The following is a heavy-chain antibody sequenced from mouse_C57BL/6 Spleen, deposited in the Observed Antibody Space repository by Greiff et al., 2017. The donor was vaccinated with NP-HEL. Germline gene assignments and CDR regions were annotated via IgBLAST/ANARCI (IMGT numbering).Heavy chain of an antibody. CDR2: IWSGGST. V-gene: IGHV2-2*01. CDR3: ASKGYYAMDY. J-gene: IGHJ4*01. Sequence: VKLVELGPGLVQPSQSLSITCTVSGFSLTSYGVHWVRQSPGKGLEWLGVIWSGGSTDYNAAFISRLSISKDNSKSQVFFKMNSLQADDTAIYYCASKGYYAMDYWGQGTSVTVSS. CDR1: GFSLTSYG.